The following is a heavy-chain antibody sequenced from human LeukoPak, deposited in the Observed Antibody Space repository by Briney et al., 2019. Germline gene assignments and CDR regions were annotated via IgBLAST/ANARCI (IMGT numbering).Heavy chain of an antibody. J-gene: IGHJ3*02. CDR2: IKQDGSEK. Sequence: GGSLRLSCAASGFTFSSYWMSWVRQAPGKGLEWVANIKQDGSEKYYVDPVKGRFTISRDNAKNSLYLQMNSLRAEDTAVYYCARDRRDGYNSVAFDIWGQGTMVTVSS. V-gene: IGHV3-7*01. CDR1: GFTFSSYW. CDR3: ARDRRDGYNSVAFDI. D-gene: IGHD5-24*01.